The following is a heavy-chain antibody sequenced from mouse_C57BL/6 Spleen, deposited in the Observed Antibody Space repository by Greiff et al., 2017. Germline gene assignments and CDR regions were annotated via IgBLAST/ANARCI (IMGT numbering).Heavy chain of an antibody. CDR1: GFNIKDDY. J-gene: IGHJ2*01. D-gene: IGHD1-1*01. Sequence: VQLKESGAELVRPGASVKLSCTASGFNIKDDYMHWVKQRPEQGLEWIGWIDPENGDTEYASKFQGKATITADTSSNTAYLQLSSLTSEATAVYYCATTPVEGYWGQGTTLTVSS. CDR2: IDPENGDT. CDR3: ATTPVEGY. V-gene: IGHV14-4*01.